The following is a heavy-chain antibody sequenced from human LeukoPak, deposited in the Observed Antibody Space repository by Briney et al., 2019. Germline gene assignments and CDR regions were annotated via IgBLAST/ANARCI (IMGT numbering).Heavy chain of an antibody. D-gene: IGHD4-17*01. J-gene: IGHJ4*02. CDR3: VSGDYGNY. V-gene: IGHV3-74*01. CDR2: VNSDGSST. Sequence: PGGSLRLSCAASGFAFSSYLLHWVRQAPGKGLVWVSRVNSDGSSTNYADSVEGRFTVSRDNAKNTLFLQMNSLRVEDTALYYCVSGDYGNYWGQGTLVTVSS. CDR1: GFAFSSYL.